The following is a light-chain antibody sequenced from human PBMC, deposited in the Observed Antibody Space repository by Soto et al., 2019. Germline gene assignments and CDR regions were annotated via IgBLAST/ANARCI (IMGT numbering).Light chain of an antibody. V-gene: IGLV2-23*01. J-gene: IGLJ2*01. CDR3: CSYAGESTVT. CDR1: SSDVGGYNY. CDR2: EGS. Sequence: QSALTQPASVSGSPGQSITISCIGTSSDVGGYNYVSWYQQHPGKAPKLMIYEGSKRPSGVSNRFSGSKSGNAASLTISGLQAEDEADYHCCSYAGESTVTFGGGTKLTVL.